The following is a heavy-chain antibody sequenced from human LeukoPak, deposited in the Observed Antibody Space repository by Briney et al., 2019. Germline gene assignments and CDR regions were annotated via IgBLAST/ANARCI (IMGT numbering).Heavy chain of an antibody. CDR2: ISSSSSYI. CDR1: GFTFSSYS. V-gene: IGHV3-21*01. CDR3: ARESYYYDSSGYYPYYYYYYMDV. J-gene: IGHJ6*03. Sequence: GGSLRLSCAASGFTFSSYSMNWVRQAPGKGLVWVSSISSSSSYIYYADSVKGRFTISRDNAKNSLYLQMNSLRAEDTAVYYCARESYYYDSSGYYPYYYYYYMDVWGKGTTVTVSS. D-gene: IGHD3-22*01.